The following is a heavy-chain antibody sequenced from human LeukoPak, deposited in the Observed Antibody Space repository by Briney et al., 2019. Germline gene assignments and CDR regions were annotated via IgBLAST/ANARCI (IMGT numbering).Heavy chain of an antibody. Sequence: PGGSLRLSCAASGFTFSDYYMSWIRQAPGKGLEWISYIAGSSVIFYADSVKGRFTISRDNAKNSLYLQMSSLRDEDTAVYYCARDSAYAFDIWGQGTMVTVSS. D-gene: IGHD2-2*01. CDR2: IAGSSVI. V-gene: IGHV3-69-1*01. CDR1: GFTFSDYY. J-gene: IGHJ3*02. CDR3: ARDSAYAFDI.